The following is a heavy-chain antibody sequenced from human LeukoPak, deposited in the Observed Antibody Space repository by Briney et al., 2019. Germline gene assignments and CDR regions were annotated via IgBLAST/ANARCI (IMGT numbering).Heavy chain of an antibody. CDR3: ASWTIVPAAAIGAFDI. V-gene: IGHV3-30*02. CDR1: GFTFSSYG. Sequence: GGSLRLSCAASGFTFSSYGMHWVRQAPGKGLEWVALIRYDGSNKYYADSVKGRFTISRDNSKNTLYLQMNSLRAEDTAVYYCASWTIVPAAAIGAFDIWGQGTKVTVSS. CDR2: IRYDGSNK. D-gene: IGHD2-2*01. J-gene: IGHJ3*02.